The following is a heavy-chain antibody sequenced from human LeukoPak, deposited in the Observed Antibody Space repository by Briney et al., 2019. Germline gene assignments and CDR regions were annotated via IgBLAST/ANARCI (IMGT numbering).Heavy chain of an antibody. V-gene: IGHV3-23*01. CDR1: GFTFTSYT. CDR3: AIDPNWETHN. J-gene: IGHJ4*02. CDR2: IGNDGGGI. D-gene: IGHD7-27*01. Sequence: GGSLRLSCAASGFTFTSYTMYWVRQAPGKGLEWVSIIGNDGGGIHYADSVRGRFTISRDNSKNTLYLQMTNLRVDDTALYYCAIDPNWETHNWGQGVLVTVSS.